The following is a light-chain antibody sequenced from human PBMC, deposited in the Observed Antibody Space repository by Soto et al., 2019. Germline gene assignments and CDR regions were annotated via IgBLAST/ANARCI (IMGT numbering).Light chain of an antibody. CDR1: QSLNNNY. J-gene: IGKJ1*01. Sequence: ELVLTQSPGTLSLSPGERATLSCRASQSLNNNYLAWYQQKPGQAPRLLFYFTSSRATGIPDRFGGSGSVTEFSLTISRLEPEDVAVYYCQQYADSSPTFGQGTKVEIK. V-gene: IGKV3-20*01. CDR3: QQYADSSPT. CDR2: FTS.